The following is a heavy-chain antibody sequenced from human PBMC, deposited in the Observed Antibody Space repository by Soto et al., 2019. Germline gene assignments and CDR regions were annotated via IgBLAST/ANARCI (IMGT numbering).Heavy chain of an antibody. V-gene: IGHV1-69*08. CDR1: GGTFSSYT. J-gene: IGHJ4*02. Sequence: QVQLVQSGAEVKKPGSSVKVSCKASGGTFSSYTISWVRQAPGQGLEWMGRIIPILGIANYAQKFQGRVTITADKSTSTAYMELSSLRSEDTAVYYCARDQTTAYYCDYWGQGTLVTVSS. CDR3: ARDQTTAYYCDY. CDR2: IIPILGIA. D-gene: IGHD4-17*01.